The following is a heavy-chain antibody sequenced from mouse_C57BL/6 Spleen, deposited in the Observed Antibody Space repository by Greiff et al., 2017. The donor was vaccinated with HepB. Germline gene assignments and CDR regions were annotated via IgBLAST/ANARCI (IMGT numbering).Heavy chain of an antibody. J-gene: IGHJ4*01. Sequence: DVKLVESGGGLVKPGGSLKLSCAASGFTFSDYGMHWVRQAPEKGLEWVAYISSGSSTIYYADTVKGRFTISRDNAKNTLFLQMTSLRSEDTAMYYCARNYYNYAMDYWGQGTSVTVSS. V-gene: IGHV5-17*01. CDR1: GFTFSDYG. D-gene: IGHD2-12*01. CDR3: ARNYYNYAMDY. CDR2: ISSGSSTI.